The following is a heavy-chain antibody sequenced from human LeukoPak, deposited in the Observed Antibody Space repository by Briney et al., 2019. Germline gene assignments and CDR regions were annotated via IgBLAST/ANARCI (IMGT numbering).Heavy chain of an antibody. D-gene: IGHD3-22*01. J-gene: IGHJ3*02. V-gene: IGHV1-2*02. CDR2: INPNSGGA. CDR3: ARETYYDRGNAFHI. CDR1: GYSFTDHY. Sequence: ASVKGSGNASGYSFTDHYMHWLPQATGQGLESMGWINPNSGGADYAQKCQGRVTMTRDTSITTAHMDLSSLRSDDTAVNYCARETYYDRGNAFHIWGQGTMVTVSS.